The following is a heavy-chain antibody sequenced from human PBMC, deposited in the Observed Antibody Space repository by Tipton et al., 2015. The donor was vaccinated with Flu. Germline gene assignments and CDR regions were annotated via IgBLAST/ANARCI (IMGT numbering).Heavy chain of an antibody. CDR1: GFTFSIYG. CDR3: ATYGAYWNFDL. Sequence: SLRLSCAASGFTFSIYGMHWVRQAPGKGLEWVANIKQDGSEKYYVDSVRGRFTISRDNAKNSLSLQMNSLRAEDTAVYYCATYGAYWNFDLWGRGTLVTVSS. V-gene: IGHV3-7*01. D-gene: IGHD4/OR15-4a*01. J-gene: IGHJ2*01. CDR2: IKQDGSEK.